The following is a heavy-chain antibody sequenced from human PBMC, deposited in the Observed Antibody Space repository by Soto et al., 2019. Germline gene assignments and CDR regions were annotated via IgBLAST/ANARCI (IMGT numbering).Heavy chain of an antibody. CDR1: GFTFSSHI. D-gene: IGHD3-9*01. Sequence: EVQLVESGGGLVQPGGSLRLSCAASGFTFSSHIMNWVRQAPGKGLEWVSYVSSGGTTTYYADSVKGRFTISRDNAKNSLYLQMNSLRDEDTAVYYCARDNGEGPYDILAGDVWRQGTTVTVSS. J-gene: IGHJ6*02. V-gene: IGHV3-48*02. CDR2: VSSGGTTT. CDR3: ARDNGEGPYDILAGDV.